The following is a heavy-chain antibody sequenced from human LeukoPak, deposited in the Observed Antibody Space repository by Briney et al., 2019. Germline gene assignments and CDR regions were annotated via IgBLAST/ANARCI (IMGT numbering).Heavy chain of an antibody. Sequence: GGSLRLSCAASGSTCSSDNMVWVRQPLGKGLEWISYISDSSITMYYADSVKGRFTISRDNAKNSLYLQMNSLRAEDTAVYYCARDGGFCSGGFCYRLFDPWGQGTLVTVSS. J-gene: IGHJ5*02. CDR1: GSTCSSDN. CDR3: ARDGGFCSGGFCYRLFDP. CDR2: ISDSSITM. V-gene: IGHV3-48*04. D-gene: IGHD2-15*01.